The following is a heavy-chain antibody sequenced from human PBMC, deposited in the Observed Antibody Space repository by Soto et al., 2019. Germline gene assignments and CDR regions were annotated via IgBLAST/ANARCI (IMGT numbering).Heavy chain of an antibody. CDR3: ARGAASGYSYFYYMDV. CDR1: GYGFSNYV. CDR2: VDPDNVHT. Sequence: QVQLVQSGPEVQKPGTSVKVSCKTSGYGFSNYVVSWVRQAPGQGLEWVGRVDPDNVHTKYAQKLQGRVTMATDTATNTAYMELRSLTFDDTAVYYCARGAASGYSYFYYMDVWGKGTTVTVSS. V-gene: IGHV1-18*01. D-gene: IGHD6-13*01. J-gene: IGHJ6*03.